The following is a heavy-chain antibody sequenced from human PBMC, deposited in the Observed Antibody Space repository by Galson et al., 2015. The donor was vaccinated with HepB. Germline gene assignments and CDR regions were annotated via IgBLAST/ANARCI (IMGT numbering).Heavy chain of an antibody. CDR1: GFTFGNFA. J-gene: IGHJ6*02. CDR2: ISYDGNIK. CDR3: ARDRESPNYGIDV. D-gene: IGHD2/OR15-2a*01. Sequence: SLRLSCAASGFTFGNFAMHWVRQAPGKGLEWMADISYDGNIKYYADSVKDRFTISRDNSKNTLFLQVNSLRVEGTAVYYCARDRESPNYGIDVWGQGTTVTVSS. V-gene: IGHV3-30*04.